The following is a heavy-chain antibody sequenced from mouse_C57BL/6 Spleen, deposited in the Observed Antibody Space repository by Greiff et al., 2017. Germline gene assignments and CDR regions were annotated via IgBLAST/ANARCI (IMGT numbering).Heavy chain of an antibody. J-gene: IGHJ2*01. Sequence: VQLQESGPELVKPGASVKISCKASGYAFSSSWMNWVKQRPGKGLEWIGRISPGDGDTNYNGKFKGKATLTADKSSSTAYMQLSSLTSEDSAVYFCARQTNYFDYWGQGTTLTVSS. CDR3: ARQTNYFDY. V-gene: IGHV1-82*01. CDR1: GYAFSSSW. CDR2: ISPGDGDT.